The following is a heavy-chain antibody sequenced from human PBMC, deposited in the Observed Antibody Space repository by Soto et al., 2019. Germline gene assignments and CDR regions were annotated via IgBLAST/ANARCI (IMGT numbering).Heavy chain of an antibody. J-gene: IGHJ4*02. D-gene: IGHD3-3*01. CDR2: MNPSSGNT. CDR1: GYTFTSYD. CDR3: ARVSIPSGLAWYY. V-gene: IGHV1-8*01. Sequence: ASVKVSCKASGYTFTSYDINWVRQATGQGLEWMGWMNPSSGNTGYAQKFQGRVTMTRNTSISTAYMELSSLRSEDTAVYYCARVSIPSGLAWYYWGQGTLVTVSS.